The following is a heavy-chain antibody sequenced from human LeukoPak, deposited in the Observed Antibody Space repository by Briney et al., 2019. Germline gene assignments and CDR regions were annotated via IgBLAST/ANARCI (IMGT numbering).Heavy chain of an antibody. CDR2: VNTNTGNP. V-gene: IGHV7-4-1*02. CDR3: ASCNDSSGYFAY. Sequence: GASVKVSCTTSGYTFTDYAINWVRQAPGQGLEYMGWVNTNTGNPTYAQGFTGRFVFSSDSSVSTAYLQITSLKADDSAIYFCASCNDSSGYFAYWGQGTLVTVSS. CDR1: GYTFTDYA. J-gene: IGHJ4*02. D-gene: IGHD3-22*01.